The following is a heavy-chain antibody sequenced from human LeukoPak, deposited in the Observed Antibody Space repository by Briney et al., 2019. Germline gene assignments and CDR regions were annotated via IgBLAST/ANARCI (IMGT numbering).Heavy chain of an antibody. CDR2: INAGNGNT. CDR1: GYTFTSYA. V-gene: IGHV1-3*03. D-gene: IGHD6-13*01. CDR3: ARGNSWYSAPFDY. Sequence: ASVKVSCKASGYTFTSYAMHWVRQAPGQRLEWMGWINAGNGNTKYSQEFQGRVTITRDTSASTAYMELSSLRSEDTALYYCARGNSWYSAPFDYWGQGTLVTVSS. J-gene: IGHJ4*02.